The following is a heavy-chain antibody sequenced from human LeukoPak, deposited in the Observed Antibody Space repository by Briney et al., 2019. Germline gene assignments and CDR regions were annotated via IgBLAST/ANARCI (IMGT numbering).Heavy chain of an antibody. V-gene: IGHV3-30-3*01. CDR3: ARDRIAAAGTGYYYYGMDV. Sequence: GGSLRLSCAASGFTFSSYAMHWVRQAPGKGLEWVAVISYDGSNKYYADSVKGRFTISRDNSKNTLYLQMNSLRAEDTAVYYCARDRIAAAGTGYYYYGMDVWGQGTTATVSS. CDR2: ISYDGSNK. J-gene: IGHJ6*02. D-gene: IGHD6-13*01. CDR1: GFTFSSYA.